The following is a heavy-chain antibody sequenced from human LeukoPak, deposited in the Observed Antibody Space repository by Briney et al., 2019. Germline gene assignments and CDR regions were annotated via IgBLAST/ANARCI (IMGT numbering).Heavy chain of an antibody. CDR1: GFTFKAYW. Sequence: GGSLRLSCEASGFTFKAYWMSWFRQAPGTGLQWVANIQQDGSEKNYVDSVKGRFTISRDNARNSLYLEMNSLRAEDTAVYYCARLRYTYGKNFDYWGQGTLVTVSS. D-gene: IGHD5-18*01. CDR3: ARLRYTYGKNFDY. CDR2: IQQDGSEK. V-gene: IGHV3-7*01. J-gene: IGHJ4*02.